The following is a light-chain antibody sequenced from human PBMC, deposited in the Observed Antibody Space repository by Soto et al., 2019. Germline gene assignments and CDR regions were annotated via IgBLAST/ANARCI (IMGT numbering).Light chain of an antibody. CDR1: QNIRNW. Sequence: DTQMTQSPSIVSASVGDRVTITCRASQNIRNWLAWYQQKPGKAPKVLIYGASNLESGVPSRFSGSGSGTESTLTISSLKPDDFATYYCQQYDGHFGQGTK. CDR2: GAS. J-gene: IGKJ2*01. V-gene: IGKV1-5*01. CDR3: QQYDGH.